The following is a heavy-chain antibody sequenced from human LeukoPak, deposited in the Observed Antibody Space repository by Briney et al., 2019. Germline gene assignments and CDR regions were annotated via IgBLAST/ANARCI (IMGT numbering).Heavy chain of an antibody. CDR1: GGSISSGGYY. CDR3: ASSNTVPYYFDY. D-gene: IGHD4-17*01. J-gene: IGHJ4*02. V-gene: IGHV4-31*03. Sequence: SQTLSLTCTVSGGSISSGGYYWSWIRQHPGKGLEWIGYIYYSGSTYYNPSLKSRVTISVDTSKNQFSLKLSSVTAADTAVYYCASSNTVPYYFDYRGQGTLVTVSS. CDR2: IYYSGST.